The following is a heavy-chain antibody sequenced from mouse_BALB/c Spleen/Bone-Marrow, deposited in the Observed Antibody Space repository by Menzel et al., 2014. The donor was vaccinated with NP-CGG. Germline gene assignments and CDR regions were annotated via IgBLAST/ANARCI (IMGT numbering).Heavy chain of an antibody. CDR2: IFPGIGTT. Sequence: VKLQESGAGLVKPGASVKLSCKTSGYTFTNYWIQWVKQRPGQGLGWIGEIFPGIGTTYYNEKFKGKATLTIDTSSSTAYMQLSSLTSEDSAVYFCARGGNYGYWGQGTTLTVSS. CDR3: ARGGNYGY. CDR1: GYTFTNYW. J-gene: IGHJ2*01. V-gene: IGHV1S132*01. D-gene: IGHD2-1*01.